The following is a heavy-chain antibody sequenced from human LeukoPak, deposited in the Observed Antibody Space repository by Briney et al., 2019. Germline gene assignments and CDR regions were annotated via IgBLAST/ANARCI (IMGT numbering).Heavy chain of an antibody. CDR2: MNPNSGNT. D-gene: IGHD6-13*01. V-gene: IGHV1-8*01. CDR1: GYTFTSYD. J-gene: IGHJ4*02. CDR3: ARMTSAGGNGNY. Sequence: ASVKVSCKASGYTFTSYDINWVRQTTGQGLEWMGWMNPNSGNTGYAQKFQGRVTMTRNTSISTAYMELSSLRSEDTAVYYCARMTSAGGNGNYWGQGTLVTVSS.